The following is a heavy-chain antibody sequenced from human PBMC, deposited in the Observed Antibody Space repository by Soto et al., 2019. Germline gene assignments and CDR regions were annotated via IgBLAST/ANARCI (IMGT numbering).Heavy chain of an antibody. CDR1: GGPIRSSSHY. Sequence: QLQLQETGPGLVKPSETLSLTCTVSGGPIRSSSHYWGWIRQSPGTGLEWIGSIDESGDSYYNPSLKSRLTIFVDTSKNQFSLKLISVTGADSAIYYCAREGGYVDYWGQGILVTVSS. D-gene: IGHD1-1*01. CDR2: IDESGDS. V-gene: IGHV4-39*02. J-gene: IGHJ4*02. CDR3: AREGGYVDY.